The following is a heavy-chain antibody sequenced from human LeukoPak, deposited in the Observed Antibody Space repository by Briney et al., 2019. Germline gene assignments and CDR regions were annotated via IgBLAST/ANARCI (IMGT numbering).Heavy chain of an antibody. CDR2: IYYSGST. J-gene: IGHJ3*02. CDR3: ARATIFNAFDI. D-gene: IGHD3-3*01. Sequence: SETLSLTCTVSGGSIRSGGYYWSWVRQHPGKGLEWIAYIYYSGSTHYNPSLKSRVSISVDTSKNQFSLKMSSVTAADTAVYYCARATIFNAFDIWGQGTMVTVSS. CDR1: GGSIRSGGYY. V-gene: IGHV4-31*03.